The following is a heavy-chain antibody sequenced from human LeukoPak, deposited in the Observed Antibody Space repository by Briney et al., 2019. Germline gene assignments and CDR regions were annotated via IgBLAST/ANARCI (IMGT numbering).Heavy chain of an antibody. CDR3: ARYFLGSRGFAFDI. Sequence: SETLSLTCTVSGGSISSYYWSWIRQPPGKGLEWLGYIYYSGSTNYNPSLKSRVTISVDTSKNQFSLKLSSVTAADTAVYYCARYFLGSRGFAFDIWGQGTMVTVSS. V-gene: IGHV4-59*01. D-gene: IGHD2-15*01. CDR1: GGSISSYY. CDR2: IYYSGST. J-gene: IGHJ3*02.